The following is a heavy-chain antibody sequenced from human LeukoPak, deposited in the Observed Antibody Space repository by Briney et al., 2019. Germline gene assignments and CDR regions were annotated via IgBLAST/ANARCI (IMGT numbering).Heavy chain of an antibody. V-gene: IGHV7-4-1*02. CDR1: GYTFTNYA. J-gene: IGHJ6*04. CDR3: ARRSMVQHLDV. D-gene: IGHD3-10*01. CDR2: INTNTGNP. Sequence: GASVKVSCKASGYTFTNYAMNWVRQAPGQGLEWMGCINTNTGNPTYAQGFTGRFVFSLDTSLSTAYLQISSLKAEDTAIYYCARRSMVQHLDVWGKGTTVTVSS.